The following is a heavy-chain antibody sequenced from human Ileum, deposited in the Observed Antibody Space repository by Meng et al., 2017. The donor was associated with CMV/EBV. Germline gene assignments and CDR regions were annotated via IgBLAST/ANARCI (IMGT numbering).Heavy chain of an antibody. Sequence: GESLKISCAASGFTFSSSWMHWVRQAPGKGLVWVSRINSDGSSTNYADSVKGRFTISRDNAKNTLYLQMNSLRAEDTAVYYCARENNSRSFDYWGQGTLVTVS. V-gene: IGHV3-74*01. CDR3: ARENNSRSFDY. CDR1: GFTFSSSW. J-gene: IGHJ4*02. D-gene: IGHD1-1*01. CDR2: INSDGSST.